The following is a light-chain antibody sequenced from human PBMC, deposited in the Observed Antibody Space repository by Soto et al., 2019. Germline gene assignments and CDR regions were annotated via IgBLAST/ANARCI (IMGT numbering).Light chain of an antibody. CDR2: AAF. CDR3: QQYASSPLLT. J-gene: IGKJ4*01. V-gene: IGKV3-20*01. CDR1: QSVTSTY. Sequence: DIVLSQSPGTLSLSPVERATLSCIASQSVTSTYLAWYQQRPGQPPRLLIYAAFSRATGVPDRFSGSGSGTDFTLSISRLEPEDFAVYYCQQYASSPLLTFGGGTKVDIK.